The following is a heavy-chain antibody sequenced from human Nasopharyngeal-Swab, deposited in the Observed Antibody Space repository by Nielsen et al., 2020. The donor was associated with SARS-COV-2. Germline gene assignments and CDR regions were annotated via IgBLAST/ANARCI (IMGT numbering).Heavy chain of an antibody. Sequence: SETLSLTCAVYGGSFSGYYWSWIRQPPGKGLEWIGEINHSGSTNYNPSLKSRVTISVDTSKNQFSLKLSSVTAADTAVYYWARGQGYYYGSGSHWFDPWGQGTLVTVSS. D-gene: IGHD3-10*01. V-gene: IGHV4-34*01. J-gene: IGHJ5*02. CDR2: INHSGST. CDR1: GGSFSGYY. CDR3: ARGQGYYYGSGSHWFDP.